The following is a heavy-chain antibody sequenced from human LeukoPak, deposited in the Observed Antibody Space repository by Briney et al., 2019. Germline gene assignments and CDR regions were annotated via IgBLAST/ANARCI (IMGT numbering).Heavy chain of an antibody. V-gene: IGHV1-2*02. Sequence: ASVKVSCTASGYTFTGYYMHWVRQAPGQGLEWMGWINPNSGGTNYAQKFQGRVTMTRDTSISTAYMELSRPRSDDTAVYYCARDERAYWGFDYWGQGTLVTVSS. J-gene: IGHJ4*02. CDR2: INPNSGGT. CDR3: ARDERAYWGFDY. D-gene: IGHD7-27*01. CDR1: GYTFTGYY.